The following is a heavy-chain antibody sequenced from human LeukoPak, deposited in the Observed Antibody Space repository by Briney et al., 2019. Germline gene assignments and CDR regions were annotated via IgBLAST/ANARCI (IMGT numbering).Heavy chain of an antibody. D-gene: IGHD3-10*01. CDR2: ISGNGYNT. CDR3: AKGVRLWFALYFDY. V-gene: IGHV3-23*01. CDR1: GFTLGNYA. Sequence: GGSLRLSCAASGFTLGNYAMSWVRQAPGKGLEWVSAISGNGYNTYYADSVKGRFTISSETSGNTLYLQMHSLRAEDAAVYYCAKGVRLWFALYFDYWGQGTLVTVSS. J-gene: IGHJ4*02.